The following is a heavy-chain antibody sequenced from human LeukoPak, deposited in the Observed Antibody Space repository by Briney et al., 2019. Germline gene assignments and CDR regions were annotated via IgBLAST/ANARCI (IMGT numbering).Heavy chain of an antibody. Sequence: SVKVSCKASGGTFSSYAISWVRQAPGQGLEWMGGIIPIFGTTNYAQKFQGRVTITADESTSTAYMEPSSLRSEDTAVYYCARVYGDYSYYFDYWGQGTLVTVSS. CDR2: IIPIFGTT. J-gene: IGHJ4*02. D-gene: IGHD4-17*01. CDR3: ARVYGDYSYYFDY. CDR1: GGTFSSYA. V-gene: IGHV1-69*13.